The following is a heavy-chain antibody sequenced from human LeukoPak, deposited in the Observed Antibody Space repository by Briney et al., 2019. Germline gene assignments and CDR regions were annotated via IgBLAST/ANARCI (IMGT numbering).Heavy chain of an antibody. Sequence: GASVKVSCKVSGYSLTELSMHWVRQAPGKGLEWMGGFDPEDGETVYAQKFLGRVTMTEDTSTDTAYMALSSLRSDDTAVYYCATGTSSGSYAYWGPGTLVTVSS. CDR3: ATGTSSGSYAY. V-gene: IGHV1-24*01. CDR1: GYSLTELS. CDR2: FDPEDGET. D-gene: IGHD1-26*01. J-gene: IGHJ4*02.